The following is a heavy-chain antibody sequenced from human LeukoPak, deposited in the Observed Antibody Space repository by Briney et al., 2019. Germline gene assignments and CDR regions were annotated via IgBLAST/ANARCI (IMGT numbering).Heavy chain of an antibody. CDR2: INPAGSDT. J-gene: IGHJ4*02. V-gene: IGHV3-7*01. Sequence: GGSLRLSCEVSGLTFSDYWMGWVRQDPGKGLEWVANINPAGSDTYYVDSVKGRFTISRDNAKKSTFLQMNNLRVEDTALYFCFRWGVSSDMQDWGQGTLVNVSS. CDR3: FRWGVSSDMQD. CDR1: GLTFSDYW. D-gene: IGHD3-10*01.